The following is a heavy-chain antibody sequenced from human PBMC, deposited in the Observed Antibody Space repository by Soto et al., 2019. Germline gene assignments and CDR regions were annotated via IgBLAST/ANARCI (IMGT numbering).Heavy chain of an antibody. D-gene: IGHD3-22*01. CDR3: AAGRYYYDSSGYYQDGMDV. CDR2: IVVGSGNT. V-gene: IGHV1-58*01. CDR1: GFTFTSSA. J-gene: IGHJ6*02. Sequence: QMQLVQSGPEVKKPGTSVKVSCKASGFTFTSSAVQWVRQARGQRLEWIGWIVVGSGNTNYAQKFQERVTVTRDMSTRPAYMELSSPRSEDTAVYYCAAGRYYYDSSGYYQDGMDVWGQGTTVTVSS.